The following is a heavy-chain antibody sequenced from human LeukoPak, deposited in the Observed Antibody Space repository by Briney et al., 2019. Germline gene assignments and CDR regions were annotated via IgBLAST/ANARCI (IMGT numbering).Heavy chain of an antibody. V-gene: IGHV1-69*05. D-gene: IGHD3-22*01. J-gene: IGHJ4*02. CDR1: GGTFSSYA. CDR2: IIPIFGTA. CDR3: ARDLLYYYDSSGYKFDY. Sequence: SVKVSCKASGGTFSSYAISLVRQAPGQGLEWMGRIIPIFGTANYAQKFQGRVTITTDESTSTAYMELSSLRSEDTAVYYCARDLLYYYDSSGYKFDYWGQGTLVTVSS.